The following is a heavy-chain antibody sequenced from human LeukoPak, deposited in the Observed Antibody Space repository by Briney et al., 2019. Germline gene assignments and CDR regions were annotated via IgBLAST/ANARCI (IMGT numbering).Heavy chain of an antibody. D-gene: IGHD5-18*01. CDR2: IWYDGTNQ. CDR1: GFTFSNFA. Sequence: GKSLRLSCAASGFTFSNFAMHWVRQAPGKGLEWVANIWYDGTNQYYADSVKGRFTISRDNSKNTLYLQMNSLRAEDTGVYYCAKDRDSYGHAGFDYWGQGTLVTVSS. CDR3: AKDRDSYGHAGFDY. V-gene: IGHV3-33*06. J-gene: IGHJ4*02.